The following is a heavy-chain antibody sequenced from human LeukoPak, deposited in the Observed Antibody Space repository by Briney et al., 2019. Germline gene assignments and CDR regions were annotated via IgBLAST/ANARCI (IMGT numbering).Heavy chain of an antibody. CDR2: ISVSGNT. CDR1: GFTLSSYA. D-gene: IGHD6-6*01. Sequence: GGSLRLSCAASGFTLSSYAMSWVRQGPGKGLEWVSAISVSGNTYHADSVKGRFTISRDNAKNSLYLQMNSLRAEDTAVYYCARGPGAARLYYYYMDVWGKGTTVTVSS. V-gene: IGHV3-23*01. CDR3: ARGPGAARLYYYYMDV. J-gene: IGHJ6*03.